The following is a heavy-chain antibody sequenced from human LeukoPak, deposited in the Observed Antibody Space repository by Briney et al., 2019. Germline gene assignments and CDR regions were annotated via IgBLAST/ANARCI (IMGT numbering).Heavy chain of an antibody. V-gene: IGHV4-39*07. D-gene: IGHD3-9*01. CDR2: IYYSGST. CDR3: ARVEYYDILTGYLFDY. CDR1: GGSISSSSYY. Sequence: SETLSLTCTVSGGSISSSSYYWGWIRQPPGKGLEWIGGIYYSGSTYYNPSLKSRVTISVDTSKNQFSLKLSSVTAADTAVYYCARVEYYDILTGYLFDYWGQGTLVTVSS. J-gene: IGHJ4*02.